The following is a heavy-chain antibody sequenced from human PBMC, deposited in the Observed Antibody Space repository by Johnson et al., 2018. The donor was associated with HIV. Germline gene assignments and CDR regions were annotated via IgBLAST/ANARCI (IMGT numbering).Heavy chain of an antibody. J-gene: IGHJ3*02. CDR2: ISSSGSLT. D-gene: IGHD2-8*01. CDR3: ARGRYCTNGVCYSGAFDI. V-gene: IGHV3-11*01. CDR1: GFTLSDYY. Sequence: QVQLMESGGGLVKPGGSLRLSCAASGFTLSDYYMSWIRQAPGKGLEWLSYISSSGSLTYYADSVEGRFTISRDSAKNSLYPQMNSLRAEDTALYYCARGRYCTNGVCYSGAFDIWGQGTMVTVSS.